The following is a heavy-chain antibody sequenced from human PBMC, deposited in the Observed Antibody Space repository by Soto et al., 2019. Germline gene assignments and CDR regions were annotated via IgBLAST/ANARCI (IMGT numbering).Heavy chain of an antibody. J-gene: IGHJ4*01. D-gene: IGHD1-26*01. CDR3: ARGEQYSGRIFDY. Sequence: PSQTLSLTRAITGDRVSSNNARGTTVSQSRSRGIEWLGRTYYRSKWYYEYAVSVRGRITINPDTSKNQYSLQLNSVTPEDTAVYFCARGEQYSGRIFDYWGQGTLVTVSS. CDR2: TYYRSKWYY. V-gene: IGHV6-1*01. CDR1: GDRVSSNNAR.